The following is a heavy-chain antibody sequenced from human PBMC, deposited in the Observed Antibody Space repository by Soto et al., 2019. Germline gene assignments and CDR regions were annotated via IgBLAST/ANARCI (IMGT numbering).Heavy chain of an antibody. CDR1: GGSISSGDYY. D-gene: IGHD6-6*01. CDR3: ATAPREFESSNNE. CDR2: IYYSGST. J-gene: IGHJ4*02. Sequence: SETLSLTCTVSGGSISSGDYYWSWIRQPPGKGLEWIGYIYYSGSTYYNPSLKSRVTISVDTSKNQFSLKLSSVTAADTAVYYCATAPREFESSNNEWCQGTRVTVSS. V-gene: IGHV4-30-4*01.